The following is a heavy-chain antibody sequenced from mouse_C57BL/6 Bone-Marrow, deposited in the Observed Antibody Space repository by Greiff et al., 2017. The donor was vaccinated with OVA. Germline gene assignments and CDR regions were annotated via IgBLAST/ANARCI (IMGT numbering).Heavy chain of an antibody. D-gene: IGHD1-1*01. CDR1: GYTFTSYW. CDR3: ARSGIYYYIDY. V-gene: IGHV1-59*01. Sequence: QVQLQQPGAELVRPGTSVKLSCKASGYTFTSYWMHWVKQRPGQGLEWIGVIDPSDSYTNYNQKFKGKATLTVDTSSSTAYMQLSSLTSEDSAVYYCARSGIYYYIDYWGQGTTLTVSS. CDR2: IDPSDSYT. J-gene: IGHJ2*01.